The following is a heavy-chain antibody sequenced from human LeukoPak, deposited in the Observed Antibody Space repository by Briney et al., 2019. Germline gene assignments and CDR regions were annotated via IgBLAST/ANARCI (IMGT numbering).Heavy chain of an antibody. V-gene: IGHV3-11*01. J-gene: IGHJ4*02. Sequence: GGSLRLSCAASGFTFSDYYMSWIRQAPGKVLEWVSYISSSGSTIYYADSVKGRFTISRDNAKNSLYLQMNSLRAEDTAVYYCARDHYYDSSGLDYWGQGTLVTVSS. CDR2: ISSSGSTI. CDR1: GFTFSDYY. D-gene: IGHD3-22*01. CDR3: ARDHYYDSSGLDY.